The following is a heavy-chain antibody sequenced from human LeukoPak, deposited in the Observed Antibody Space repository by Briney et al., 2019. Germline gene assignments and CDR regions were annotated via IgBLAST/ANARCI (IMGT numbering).Heavy chain of an antibody. CDR2: INPNSGDT. CDR3: ARANFLYCSSTTCLFDY. Sequence: ASVKVSCKASGYAFTEYYLHWVRQAPGQGFEWMGWINPNSGDTNYAQKFQARVTMTRDTSISTAHMEMSRLRSDDTAVYYCARANFLYCSSTTCLFDYWGQGTLVTVSS. D-gene: IGHD2-2*01. V-gene: IGHV1-2*02. CDR1: GYAFTEYY. J-gene: IGHJ4*02.